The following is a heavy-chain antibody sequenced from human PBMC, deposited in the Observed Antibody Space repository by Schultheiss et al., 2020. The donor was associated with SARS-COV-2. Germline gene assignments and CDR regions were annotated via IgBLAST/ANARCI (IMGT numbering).Heavy chain of an antibody. J-gene: IGHJ6*02. V-gene: IGHV3-48*03. CDR1: GFTFSSYE. Sequence: GGSLRLSCAASGFTFSSYEMNWVRQAPGKGLEWVSYISSSGSTIYYADSVKGRFTISRDNSKNTLYLQMNSLRAEDTAVYYCAREITYYYGMDVWGQGTTVTVSS. CDR3: AREITYYYGMDV. CDR2: ISSSGSTI. D-gene: IGHD1-14*01.